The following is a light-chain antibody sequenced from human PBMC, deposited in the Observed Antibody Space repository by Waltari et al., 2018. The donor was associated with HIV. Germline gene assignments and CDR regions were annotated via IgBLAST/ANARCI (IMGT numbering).Light chain of an antibody. J-gene: IGKJ2*01. CDR1: QRISSY. V-gene: IGKV1-5*03. CDR2: HAS. CDR3: QQSDTYYT. Sequence: DIQMTQSPSTLSVAVGDRVVITCRASQRISSYLAWYQQKPGKAPRRLISHASVFEPGVPSRFSGSGSGTDFTLTINILQPDDFGTYYCQQSDTYYTFGQGTKLERK.